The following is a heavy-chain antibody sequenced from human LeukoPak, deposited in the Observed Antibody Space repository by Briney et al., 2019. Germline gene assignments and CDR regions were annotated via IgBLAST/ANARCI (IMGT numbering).Heavy chain of an antibody. CDR2: IKSKSDGGTT. D-gene: IGHD3-22*01. V-gene: IGHV3-15*01. CDR3: TTDRGLYDSSGYYYFATDI. CDR1: GFTFSNAW. Sequence: GGSLRLSCAASGFTFSNAWMNWVRQAPGKGLEWVGRIKSKSDGGTTDYAAPVKGRFTISRDDSKNTLFLQMNSLKIEDTAVYYCTTDRGLYDSSGYYYFATDIWGQGTMVTVSS. J-gene: IGHJ3*02.